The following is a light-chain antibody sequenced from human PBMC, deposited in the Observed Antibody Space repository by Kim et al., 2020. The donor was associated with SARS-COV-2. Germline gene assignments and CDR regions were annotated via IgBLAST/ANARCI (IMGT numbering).Light chain of an antibody. J-gene: IGKJ1*01. CDR2: RTS. V-gene: IGKV1-5*03. CDR1: QSISTW. Sequence: ASGGDRVTITCRASQSISTWLAWYQQKPGKAPNLLIYRTSTLESGVPSRFSGSGSGTEFTLSISSLQPEDFATYYCQQYNGYPITFGQGTKVDIK. CDR3: QQYNGYPIT.